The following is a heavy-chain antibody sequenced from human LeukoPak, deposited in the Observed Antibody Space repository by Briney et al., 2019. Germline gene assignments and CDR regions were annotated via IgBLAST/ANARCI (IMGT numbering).Heavy chain of an antibody. V-gene: IGHV3-48*01. CDR1: GFTFSNYS. Sequence: GSLRLSCAASGFTFSNYSMNWVRQAPGKGLEWVSYISRASSTIYYADPVKGRFTISRDNAKNSLYLQMNSLRVEDTAVYYCARDKAVGPTLLDYWGQGTLVTVSS. CDR3: ARDKAVGPTLLDY. J-gene: IGHJ4*02. D-gene: IGHD1-26*01. CDR2: ISRASSTI.